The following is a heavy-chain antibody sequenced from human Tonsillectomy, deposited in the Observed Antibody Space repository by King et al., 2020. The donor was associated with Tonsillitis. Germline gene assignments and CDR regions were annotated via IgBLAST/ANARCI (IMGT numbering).Heavy chain of an antibody. CDR2: IRSKAYGGTT. CDR1: GFTFGDYA. D-gene: IGHD2-2*02. Sequence: VQLVESGGGLVQPGRSLRLSCTASGFTFGDYAMSWVRQAPGKGLEWVGFIRSKAYGGTTEYAASVKGRFTISRDDSKSIAYLQMNSLKTEDTAGYYCTRGNGCSSTSCHIPDYYYYYMDVWGKGTTVTVSS. CDR3: TRGNGCSSTSCHIPDYYYYYMDV. V-gene: IGHV3-49*04. J-gene: IGHJ6*03.